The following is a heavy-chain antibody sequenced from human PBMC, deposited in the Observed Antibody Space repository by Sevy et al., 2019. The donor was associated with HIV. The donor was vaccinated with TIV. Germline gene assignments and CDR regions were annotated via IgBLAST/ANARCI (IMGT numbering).Heavy chain of an antibody. D-gene: IGHD3-22*01. V-gene: IGHV3-48*02. J-gene: IGHJ6*02. CDR1: GLTFNTYN. CDR3: ASSDATSRFGYYYFAMDF. CDR2: ISYTSTTI. Sequence: GGSLRLSCAVSGLTFNTYNMNWVRQAPGKGLEWVSDISYTSTTIYYADSVRGRFTISRDNAKNTLYLQMNSLRDEDTAVYYCASSDATSRFGYYYFAMDFWGQWTSVTVSS.